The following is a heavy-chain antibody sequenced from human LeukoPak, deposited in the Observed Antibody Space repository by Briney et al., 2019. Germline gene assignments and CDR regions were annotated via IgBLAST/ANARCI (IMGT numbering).Heavy chain of an antibody. CDR2: ISSSSSYI. Sequence: TGGSLRLSCAASGFTFSSYSMNWVRQAPGKGLEWVSSISSSSSYIYYADSVKGRFTISRDNAKNSLYLQMNSLRAEDTAVYYCARVLRCFDPIDYWGQGTLVTVSS. J-gene: IGHJ4*02. CDR3: ARVLRCFDPIDY. V-gene: IGHV3-21*01. CDR1: GFTFSSYS. D-gene: IGHD3-9*01.